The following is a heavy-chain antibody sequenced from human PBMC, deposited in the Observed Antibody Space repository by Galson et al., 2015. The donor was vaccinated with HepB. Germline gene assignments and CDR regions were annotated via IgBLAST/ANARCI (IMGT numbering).Heavy chain of an antibody. Sequence: SLRLSCAASGFTVSSNYMSWVRQAPGKGLEWVSVIYSGGSTYYADSVKGRFTISRDNSKNTLYLQMNSLRAEDTAVYYCASQPPVRGVITFDAFDIWGQGTMVTVSS. CDR2: IYSGGST. V-gene: IGHV3-53*01. J-gene: IGHJ3*02. CDR3: ASQPPVRGVITFDAFDI. CDR1: GFTVSSNY. D-gene: IGHD3-10*01.